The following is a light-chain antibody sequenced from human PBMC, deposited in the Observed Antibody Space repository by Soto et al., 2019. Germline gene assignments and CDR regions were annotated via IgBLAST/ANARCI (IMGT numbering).Light chain of an antibody. CDR2: AAS. CDR3: LQDYNYPLT. CDR1: QGIRND. Sequence: AIPMTQSPSSLSASVGDRVTITCRASQGIRNDLGWYQQKPGKAPKLLIYAASSLQSGVPSRFSGSGSGTDVTLTISSLQPEDFATYYCLQDYNYPLTFGGGTKVEIK. V-gene: IGKV1-6*01. J-gene: IGKJ4*01.